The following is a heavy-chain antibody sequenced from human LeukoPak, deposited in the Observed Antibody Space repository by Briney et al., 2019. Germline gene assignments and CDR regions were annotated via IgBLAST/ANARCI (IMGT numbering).Heavy chain of an antibody. J-gene: IGHJ6*03. CDR1: GFTFDSYA. CDR2: ISGSGGNT. V-gene: IGHV3-23*01. CDR3: VRSFRSGYYYMDV. D-gene: IGHD3-10*01. Sequence: GGSLRLSCAASGFTFDSYAMNWVRQAPGKGLEWVSGISGSGGNTFYADSVKGRFTISRDNAKNTLYLQMNSLSAEDTAVYYCVRSFRSGYYYMDVWAKGTTVTVSS.